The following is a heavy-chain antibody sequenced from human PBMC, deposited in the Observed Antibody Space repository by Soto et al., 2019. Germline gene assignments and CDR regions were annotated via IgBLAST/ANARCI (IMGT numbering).Heavy chain of an antibody. J-gene: IGHJ6*02. V-gene: IGHV1-2*02. Sequence: QVQLVQSGAEVKKPGASVKVSCETSGYTFSDYFIHWVRQAPGQGLEWMGWINPKSGGTNYAQVFRGRITMTRDTSISTAYMDLSGLRSDDTATYYCANQPIRSAYLVTVNGMDVWGQGTTVTVSS. CDR3: ANQPIRSAYLVTVNGMDV. CDR2: INPKSGGT. D-gene: IGHD2-21*02. CDR1: GYTFSDYF.